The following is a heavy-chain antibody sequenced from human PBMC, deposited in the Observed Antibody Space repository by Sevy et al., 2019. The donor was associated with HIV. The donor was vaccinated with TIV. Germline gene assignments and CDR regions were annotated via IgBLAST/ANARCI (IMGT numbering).Heavy chain of an antibody. V-gene: IGHV3-23*01. Sequence: GGSLRLSCAASGFPFSNFAMSWVRQAPGKGLEWVSTLIGGGSRTYYADSVTGRFIISRDNSRNTLYLQMNSLRAEDTAIYYCAKRRVQSGLCGGGEHYGMDVCGRGTTVTVSS. J-gene: IGHJ6*02. CDR3: AKRRVQSGLCGGGEHYGMDV. CDR1: GFPFSNFA. D-gene: IGHD2-21*01. CDR2: LIGGGSRT.